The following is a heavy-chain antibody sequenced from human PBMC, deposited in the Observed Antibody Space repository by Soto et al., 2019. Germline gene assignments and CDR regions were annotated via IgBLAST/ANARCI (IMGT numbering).Heavy chain of an antibody. Sequence: SETLSLTCTVSGGSISSNTYYWGWIRQPPGKGLEWFGSIYYSGSTYYNPSLKSRATISVDTSKNQFSLKLSSVTAADTAVYYCARLYGDYVYWFDPWGQGTLVTVSS. D-gene: IGHD4-17*01. J-gene: IGHJ5*02. CDR3: ARLYGDYVYWFDP. V-gene: IGHV4-39*01. CDR2: IYYSGST. CDR1: GGSISSNTYY.